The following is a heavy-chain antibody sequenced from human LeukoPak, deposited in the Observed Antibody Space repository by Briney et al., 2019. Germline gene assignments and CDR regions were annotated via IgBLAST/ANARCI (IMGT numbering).Heavy chain of an antibody. Sequence: SETLSLTCAVSGYSISSGSYWGWVRQPPGKGLEWIGSIYHSGDTYYNPSLRSRLTISVDKFKNQFSLKLTSMTAADTAVYYCSRQGSRSWYGDFDYRGQGTLVTVSS. CDR2: IYHSGDT. CDR1: GYSISSGSY. D-gene: IGHD6-13*01. J-gene: IGHJ4*02. V-gene: IGHV4-38-2*01. CDR3: SRQGSRSWYGDFDY.